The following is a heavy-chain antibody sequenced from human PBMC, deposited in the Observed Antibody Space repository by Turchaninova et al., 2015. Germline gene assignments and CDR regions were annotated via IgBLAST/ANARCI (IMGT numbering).Heavy chain of an antibody. V-gene: IGHV3-30-3*01. Sequence: QVQLVESGGGVVQPGRSLRLSCAASGFAFRSSALHWVRLAPGKGLGWVAVISYDGNKKDVEDAWKGRFTDSRDNSKNTLYLQMDSLRADETAVYYCARDHQEARWPTHMDVWGKGTTVTVSS. CDR1: GFAFRSSA. J-gene: IGHJ6*03. CDR2: ISYDGNKK. D-gene: IGHD2-15*01. CDR3: ARDHQEARWPTHMDV.